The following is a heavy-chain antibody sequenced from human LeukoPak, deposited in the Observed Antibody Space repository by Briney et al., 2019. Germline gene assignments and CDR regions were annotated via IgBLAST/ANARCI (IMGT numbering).Heavy chain of an antibody. CDR2: IYSGGST. CDR1: GFTVSSNY. J-gene: IGHJ4*02. V-gene: IGHV3-66*02. Sequence: GGPLRLSCAASGFTVSSNYMSWVRQAPGKGLEWVSVIYSGGSTYYADSVKGRFTVSRDNSKNTLYLQMNSLRAEDTAVYYCARGTVVVPAARSWDYWGQGTLVTVSS. CDR3: ARGTVVVPAARSWDY. D-gene: IGHD2-2*01.